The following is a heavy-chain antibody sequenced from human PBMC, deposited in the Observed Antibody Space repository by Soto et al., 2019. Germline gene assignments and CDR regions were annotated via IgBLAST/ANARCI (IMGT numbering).Heavy chain of an antibody. V-gene: IGHV1-18*01. D-gene: IGHD2-2*01. CDR3: ARGIVVVPAATGIGMDV. Sequence: SVKVSFKASGYTFTSYDISWVRQAPGQGLEWMGWISAYNGNTNYAQKLQGRVTMTTDTSTSTAYMELRSLRSDDTAVYYCARGIVVVPAATGIGMDVWGQGTTVTVSS. CDR1: GYTFTSYD. CDR2: ISAYNGNT. J-gene: IGHJ6*02.